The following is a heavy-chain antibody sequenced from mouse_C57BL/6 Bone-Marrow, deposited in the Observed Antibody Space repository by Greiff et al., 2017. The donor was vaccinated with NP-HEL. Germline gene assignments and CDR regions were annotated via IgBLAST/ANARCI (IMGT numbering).Heavy chain of an antibody. CDR2: IAPENGDT. D-gene: IGHD3-2*02. V-gene: IGHV14-4*01. Sequence: VQLQESGAELVRPGASVKLSCTASGFNITDDYMHWVQQRPEHGLEWIGWIAPENGDTEYASKFQGKSTITADTSSNTAYLQLSSLTSEDTAVYYCTPGGAAQALGAYWGQGTLVTVSA. J-gene: IGHJ3*01. CDR3: TPGGAAQALGAY. CDR1: GFNITDDY.